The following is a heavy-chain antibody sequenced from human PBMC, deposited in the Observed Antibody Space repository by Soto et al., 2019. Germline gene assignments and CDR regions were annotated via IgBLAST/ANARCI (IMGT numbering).Heavy chain of an antibody. CDR3: ARSPGIAVADY. D-gene: IGHD6-19*01. J-gene: IGHJ4*02. Sequence: QVQLVQSGAEEKKPGASVKVSCKASGYTFTSYAMHWVRQAPGQRLEWMGWINAGNGNTKYSQKFQGRVTITRDTSAITAYMELSSMRSEDTAVYYFARSPGIAVADYWGQGTLVTVSS. CDR1: GYTFTSYA. V-gene: IGHV1-3*05. CDR2: INAGNGNT.